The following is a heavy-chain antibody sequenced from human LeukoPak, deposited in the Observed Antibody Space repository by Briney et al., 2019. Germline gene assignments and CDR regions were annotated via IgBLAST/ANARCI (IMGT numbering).Heavy chain of an antibody. J-gene: IGHJ6*04. CDR2: INHSGST. CDR1: GGSFSGYY. Sequence: SETLSLTCAVYGGSFSGYYWSWIRQPPGKGLEWIGEINHSGSTNYNPSLKSRVTISEDTSQNQFSLKLSSVTAADTAVYYCARVKYYDFWSGALGVWGKGTTVTVSS. D-gene: IGHD3-3*01. CDR3: ARVKYYDFWSGALGV. V-gene: IGHV4-34*01.